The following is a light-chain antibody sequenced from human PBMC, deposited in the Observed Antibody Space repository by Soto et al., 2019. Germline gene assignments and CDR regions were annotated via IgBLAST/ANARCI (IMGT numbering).Light chain of an antibody. Sequence: QSVLTQPPSASGTPGQRVTISCSGSSSNIGSNYVYWYQQLPGTAPKLLIYRNNQRPSGVPDRFSGSKSGTSASLATSGLRSEDEADYYCAAWDDSLSVIWVFGGGTKLTVL. CDR3: AAWDDSLSVIWV. CDR2: RNN. CDR1: SSNIGSNY. V-gene: IGLV1-47*01. J-gene: IGLJ3*02.